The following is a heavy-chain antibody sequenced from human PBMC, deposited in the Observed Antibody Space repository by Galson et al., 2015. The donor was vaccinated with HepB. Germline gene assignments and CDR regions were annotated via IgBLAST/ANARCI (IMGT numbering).Heavy chain of an antibody. CDR3: VRGGVHYFDWLPEVVTSFDY. J-gene: IGHJ4*02. CDR2: ISYDGGND. CDR1: GFSPNKFA. V-gene: IGHV3-30-3*01. Sequence: SLRLSCAASGFSPNKFAMHWVRQSPVKGLEWVALISYDGGNDYYSDSVKGRFTISRDNSKNTLYLQMNNLRTEDTAMYYCVRGGVHYFDWLPEVVTSFDYWGQGTLVTVSS. D-gene: IGHD3-9*01.